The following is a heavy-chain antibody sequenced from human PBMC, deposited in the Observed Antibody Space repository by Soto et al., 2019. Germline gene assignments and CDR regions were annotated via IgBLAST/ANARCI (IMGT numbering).Heavy chain of an antibody. V-gene: IGHV1-2*04. CDR3: ARWVGASNWFDP. Sequence: ASVKVSCKASGYTFTGYYMHWVRQAPGQGLEWMGWINTNTGDTNYAQKFQGWVTITRDTSINTAYVQLSRLTPDDTAVYYCARWVGASNWFDPWGQGTLVTVSS. J-gene: IGHJ5*02. CDR2: INTNTGDT. D-gene: IGHD3-16*01. CDR1: GYTFTGYY.